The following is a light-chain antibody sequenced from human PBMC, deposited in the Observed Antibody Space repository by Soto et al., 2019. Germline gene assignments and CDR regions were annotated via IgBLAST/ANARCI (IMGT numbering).Light chain of an antibody. CDR3: QQYDSSPPNT. V-gene: IGKV3-20*01. CDR2: GAS. Sequence: EIMLTQSPGTLSLSPGERATLSCRASQSVSSSNYLAWYQQKPGQAPRLLIYGASSRATGIPDRFSGSGSGTDFTLTITRLEPEDFVMYYCQQYDSSPPNTFGQGTKVDIK. CDR1: QSVSSSNY. J-gene: IGKJ2*01.